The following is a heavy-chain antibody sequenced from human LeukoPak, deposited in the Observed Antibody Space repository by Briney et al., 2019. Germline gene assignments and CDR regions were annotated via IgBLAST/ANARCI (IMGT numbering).Heavy chain of an antibody. J-gene: IGHJ3*02. V-gene: IGHV4-59*08. CDR2: IYYSGST. CDR1: GGSISSYY. D-gene: IGHD3-16*02. Sequence: SETLSLTCTVSGGSISSYYWSRIRQPPGKGLEWIGYIYYSGSTNYNPSLKSRVTISVDTSKNQFSLKLSSVTAADTAVYYCARHPARGDYVWGSYRLRAFDIRGQGTMVTVSS. CDR3: ARHPARGDYVWGSYRLRAFDI.